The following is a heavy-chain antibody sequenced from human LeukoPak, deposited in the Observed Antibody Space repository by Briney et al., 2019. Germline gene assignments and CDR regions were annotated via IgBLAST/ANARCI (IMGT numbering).Heavy chain of an antibody. CDR1: GGSISSSSYY. Sequence: PSETLSLTCTVSGGSISSSSYYWGWIRQPPGKGLEWIGSIYYRGSTYYNPSLKSRVTISVDTSKNQFSLKLSSVTAADTAVYYCARDFDTAMVTPYFDYWGQGTLVTVSS. J-gene: IGHJ4*02. CDR2: IYYRGST. CDR3: ARDFDTAMVTPYFDY. V-gene: IGHV4-39*07. D-gene: IGHD5-18*01.